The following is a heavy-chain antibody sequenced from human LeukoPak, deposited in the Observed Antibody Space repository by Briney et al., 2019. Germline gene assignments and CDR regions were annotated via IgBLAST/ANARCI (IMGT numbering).Heavy chain of an antibody. J-gene: IGHJ4*02. Sequence: ASVKVCCKASGYTFTNYAVHWVRLAPGQGLEWMGWISAGNGKTKYSQKLHGRVTITRDTSASTAYMELSSLRSEDTAVYYCARDVIDGRGYSFGYDYWGQGTLVSVSS. V-gene: IGHV1-3*01. D-gene: IGHD5-18*01. CDR3: ARDVIDGRGYSFGYDY. CDR1: GYTFTNYA. CDR2: ISAGNGKT.